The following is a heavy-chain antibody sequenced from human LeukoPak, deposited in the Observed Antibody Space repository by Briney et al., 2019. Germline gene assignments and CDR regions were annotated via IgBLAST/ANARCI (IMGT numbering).Heavy chain of an antibody. Sequence: GGSLRLSCAASGFTFSSYGMHWVRQAPGKGLEWVAFIRYDGSNKYYADSVKGRFTISRDNSKNTLYLQMNSLRAEDTAVYYCAKATSSSWYSPFDYWGQGTLVTVSS. CDR3: AKATSSSWYSPFDY. D-gene: IGHD6-13*01. J-gene: IGHJ4*02. V-gene: IGHV3-30*02. CDR1: GFTFSSYG. CDR2: IRYDGSNK.